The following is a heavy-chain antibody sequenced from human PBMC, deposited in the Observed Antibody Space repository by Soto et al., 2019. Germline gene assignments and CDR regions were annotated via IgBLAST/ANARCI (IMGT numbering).Heavy chain of an antibody. CDR2: IIPMLTVT. Sequence: QVHLEQSGAEVKKPESSVKVSCKAAGGTFSTYTLIWVRQAHGQGLEWMGRIIPMLTVTNSAQKFQCRVTCTADKSTSTVFMELTSVTSDATAVYYGSIGSWSAETFDVWGQGTRVPVSS. D-gene: IGHD2-2*01. CDR1: GGTFSTYT. CDR3: SIGSWSAETFDV. V-gene: IGHV1-69*02. J-gene: IGHJ3*01.